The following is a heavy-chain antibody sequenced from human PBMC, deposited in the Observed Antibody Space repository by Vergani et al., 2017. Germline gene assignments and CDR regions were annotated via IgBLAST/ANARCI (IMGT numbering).Heavy chain of an antibody. CDR1: GGSISSYY. V-gene: IGHV4-59*12. CDR3: ARDRRVAGGGFDP. CDR2: IYYSGST. D-gene: IGHD6-19*01. J-gene: IGHJ5*02. Sequence: QVQLQESGPGLVKPSETLSLTCTVSGGSISSYYWSWIRQPPGKGLEWIGYIYYSGSTNYNPSLKSRVTISVDTSKNQFSLKLSSVTAADTAVYYCARDRRVAGGGFDPWGQGTLVTVSS.